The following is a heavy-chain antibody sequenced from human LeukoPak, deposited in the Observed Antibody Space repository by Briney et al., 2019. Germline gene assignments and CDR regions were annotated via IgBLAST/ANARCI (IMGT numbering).Heavy chain of an antibody. CDR2: MNPNSGNT. J-gene: IGHJ5*02. CDR3: ARVPSYGSGSYEGNWFDP. V-gene: IGHV1-8*01. Sequence: ASVKVSCKASGYTFTSYDINWVRQATGQGLEWMGWMNPNSGNTGYAQKFQGRVTMTRNTSISTAYMELSSLRSEDTAVYYCARVPSYGSGSYEGNWFDPWGQGTLVTVSS. D-gene: IGHD3-10*01. CDR1: GYTFTSYD.